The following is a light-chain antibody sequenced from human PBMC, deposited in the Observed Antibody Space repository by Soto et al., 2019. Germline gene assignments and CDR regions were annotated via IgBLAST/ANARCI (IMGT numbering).Light chain of an antibody. J-gene: IGLJ3*02. CDR1: SSDVGTYNY. CDR3: SSYTTSTTQV. CDR2: DVS. Sequence: QSVLTQPASVSGSPGQSITISCTGTSSDVGTYNYVSWYQHRPGKAPKLMIYDVSYRPSGVSNRFSGSKSANTASLTISGLQAEDEADYYCSSYTTSTTQVFGGGTQLTVL. V-gene: IGLV2-14*01.